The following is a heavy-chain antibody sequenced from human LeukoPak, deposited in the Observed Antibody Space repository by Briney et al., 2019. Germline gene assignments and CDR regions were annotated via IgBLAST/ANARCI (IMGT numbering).Heavy chain of an antibody. V-gene: IGHV4-39*01. D-gene: IGHD5-12*01. Sequence: PSETLSLTCTVSGGSITGGSYYWGWIRQPPGKGLEWIGNMFYSGRTYYNPALKSRVTISGDTSKNQFSLKLSSVTAADTAVYYCASWGYTGYAIDYWGQGTLVTVSS. CDR3: ASWGYTGYAIDY. J-gene: IGHJ4*02. CDR1: GGSITGGSYY. CDR2: MFYSGRT.